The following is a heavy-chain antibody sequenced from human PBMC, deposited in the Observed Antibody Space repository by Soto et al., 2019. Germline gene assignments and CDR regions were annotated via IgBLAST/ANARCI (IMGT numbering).Heavy chain of an antibody. Sequence: SETLSLTCTVSGGSVSSGSYYWSWIRQPPGKGLEWIGYIYYGGSTNYNPSLKSRVTISVDTSKNQFSLKLSSVTAADTAVYYCAGGKLRLGELSLFDYWGQGTLVTVSS. CDR2: IYYGGST. J-gene: IGHJ4*02. V-gene: IGHV4-61*01. CDR3: AGGKLRLGELSLFDY. D-gene: IGHD3-16*02. CDR1: GGSVSSGSYY.